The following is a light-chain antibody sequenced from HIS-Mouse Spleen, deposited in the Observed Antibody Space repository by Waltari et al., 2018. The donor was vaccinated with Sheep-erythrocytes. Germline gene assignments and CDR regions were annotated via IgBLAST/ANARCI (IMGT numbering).Light chain of an antibody. CDR2: EVS. Sequence: QSALTQPPSASGSPGQSVTISCTGTSSDVGGYNYVSWYQQHPGKAPKLMIYEVSKRPSGGPDRVSGCKSGNTASLTVSGLQAEDEADYYCSSYAGSNNWVFGGGTKLTVL. CDR3: SSYAGSNNWV. J-gene: IGLJ3*02. CDR1: SSDVGGYNY. V-gene: IGLV2-8*01.